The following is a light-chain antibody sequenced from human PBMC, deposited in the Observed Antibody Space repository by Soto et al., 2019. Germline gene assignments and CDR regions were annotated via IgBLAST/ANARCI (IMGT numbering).Light chain of an antibody. CDR1: QSVRTN. Sequence: EIVMTQSPATLSASPGERATLSCWASQSVRTNLAWYQQKPGQAPRLLIYGASTMATGIPARFSGSGSGTDYSLIIISMQSEDSAVYYCYQYNISPPYTFGPGTTVEIK. J-gene: IGKJ3*01. V-gene: IGKV3-15*01. CDR2: GAS. CDR3: YQYNISPPYT.